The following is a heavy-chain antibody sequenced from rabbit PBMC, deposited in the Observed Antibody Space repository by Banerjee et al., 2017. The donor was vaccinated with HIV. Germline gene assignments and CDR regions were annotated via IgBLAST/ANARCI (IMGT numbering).Heavy chain of an antibody. V-gene: IGHV1S40*01. CDR3: ARGGIGDVGSFNL. CDR1: GFSFSGSYW. J-gene: IGHJ4*01. CDR2: IYGGSSGGT. D-gene: IGHD2-1*01. Sequence: QSLEESGGDLVKPGASLTLTCTASGFSFSGSYWICWVRQAPGKGPEWIACIYGGSSGGTWYASWVNGRFTLSKTSSTTVTLQMTSLTDADTATYFCARGGIGDVGSFNLWGPGTLVTVS.